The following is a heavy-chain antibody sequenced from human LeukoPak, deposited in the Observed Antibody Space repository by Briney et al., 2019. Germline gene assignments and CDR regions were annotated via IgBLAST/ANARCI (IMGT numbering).Heavy chain of an antibody. CDR3: AKDTIGYSQLGISLYFDY. D-gene: IGHD7-27*01. CDR1: GFTISSYA. J-gene: IGHJ4*02. V-gene: IGHV3-23*01. Sequence: PGGSLRLSCAASGFTISSYAMSWVRQAPGKGLEWVSAISGNGGSTYYADSVKGRFTISRDNSKNTLYLQMNSLRAEDTAVYYCAKDTIGYSQLGISLYFDYWGQGTLVTVSS. CDR2: ISGNGGST.